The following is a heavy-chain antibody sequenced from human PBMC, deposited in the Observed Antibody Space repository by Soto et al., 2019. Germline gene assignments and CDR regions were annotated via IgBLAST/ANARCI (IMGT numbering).Heavy chain of an antibody. D-gene: IGHD1-26*01. Sequence: GGSLRLSCAASGFTFNSYAMRWVRQAPGKGLEWVAAISYGGGDKYYADSVKGRFTISRDNTKNTLYLQVNSLRADDTAVYYCARDRLFYSNSDYYSYGMDVWGQGTTVTVSS. CDR1: GFTFNSYA. CDR2: ISYGGGDK. CDR3: ARDRLFYSNSDYYSYGMDV. V-gene: IGHV3-30-3*01. J-gene: IGHJ6*02.